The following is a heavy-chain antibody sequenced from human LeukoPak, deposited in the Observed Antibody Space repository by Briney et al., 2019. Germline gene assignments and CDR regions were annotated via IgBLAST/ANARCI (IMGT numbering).Heavy chain of an antibody. CDR1: GGSVSSYY. V-gene: IGHV4-59*08. CDR3: ARRFYDSSGYYPHFDY. J-gene: IGHJ4*02. Sequence: SETLSLTCTVSGGSVSSYYWSWIRQPPGKGLEWIGYIYYSGSTNYNPSLKSRVTISVDTSKNQFSLKLSSVTAADTAVYYCARRFYDSSGYYPHFDYWGQGALVTVSS. D-gene: IGHD3-22*01. CDR2: IYYSGST.